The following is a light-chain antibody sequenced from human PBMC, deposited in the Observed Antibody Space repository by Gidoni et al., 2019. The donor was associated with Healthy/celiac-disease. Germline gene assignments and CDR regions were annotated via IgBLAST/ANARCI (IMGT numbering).Light chain of an antibody. Sequence: SYVLTQPPSVSGAPGQTARITCGGNNIGSKKVHWYQQKPGQAPVLVVYDDSYRPSGIPERFSGSNSGNTATLTISRVEAGDEADYYCQVWDSSSDHVVFGGGTKLTVL. CDR2: DDS. J-gene: IGLJ2*01. V-gene: IGLV3-21*02. CDR3: QVWDSSSDHVV. CDR1: NIGSKK.